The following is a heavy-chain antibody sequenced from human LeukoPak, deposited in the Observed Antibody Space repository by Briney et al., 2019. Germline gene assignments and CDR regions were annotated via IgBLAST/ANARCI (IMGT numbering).Heavy chain of an antibody. V-gene: IGHV1-69*04. CDR2: IIPILGIA. Sequence: GASVKVSCKASGGTFSSYATSWVRQAPGQGLEWMGRIIPILGIANYAQKFQGRVTITADKSTSTAYMEQSGLRSEDTAVYYCARDITMVRGVDYWGQGTLVTVSS. CDR1: GGTFSSYA. J-gene: IGHJ4*02. D-gene: IGHD3-10*01. CDR3: ARDITMVRGVDY.